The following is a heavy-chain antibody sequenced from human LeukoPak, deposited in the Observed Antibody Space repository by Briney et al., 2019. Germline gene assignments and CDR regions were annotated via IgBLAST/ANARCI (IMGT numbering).Heavy chain of an antibody. D-gene: IGHD3-9*01. Sequence: PSETLSLTCTVSGGSISSYYWSWIRQPAGKGLEWIGRIYTSGSTNYNPSLKSRVTISVDTSKNQFSLKLSSVTAADTAVYYCARDLYDILTGYYHDAFDIWGQGTMVTVSS. V-gene: IGHV4-4*07. CDR3: ARDLYDILTGYYHDAFDI. CDR1: GGSISSYY. CDR2: IYTSGST. J-gene: IGHJ3*02.